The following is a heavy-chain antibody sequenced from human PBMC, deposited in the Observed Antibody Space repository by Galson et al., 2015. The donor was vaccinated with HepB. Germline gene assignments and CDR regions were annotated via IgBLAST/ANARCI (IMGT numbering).Heavy chain of an antibody. CDR1: GGSISSSNSY. CDR3: ARHAWLRYKFEY. D-gene: IGHD5-12*01. J-gene: IGHJ4*02. CDR2: IYYSGST. Sequence: SETLSLTCNVSGGSISSSNSYWGWVRQPPGKGLEWIGSIYYSGSTYYNPSLKSRVTISVDTSRSQFSLKLSPVTAADTAVYYCARHAWLRYKFEYWGQGTLVTVSS. V-gene: IGHV4-39*01.